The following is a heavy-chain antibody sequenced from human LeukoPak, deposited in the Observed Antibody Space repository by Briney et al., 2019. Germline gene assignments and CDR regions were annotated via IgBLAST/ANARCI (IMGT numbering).Heavy chain of an antibody. Sequence: GGSLRLSCAASGFTVSSNYMSWVRQAPGKGLEWVSVIYSGGSTYYADSVKDRFTISRDNSKNTLYLQMNSLRAEDTAVYYCAREGGHDYGDSYYYYYYGMDVWGQGTTVTVSS. CDR2: IYSGGST. CDR1: GFTVSSNY. CDR3: AREGGHDYGDSYYYYYYGMDV. D-gene: IGHD4-17*01. V-gene: IGHV3-53*05. J-gene: IGHJ6*02.